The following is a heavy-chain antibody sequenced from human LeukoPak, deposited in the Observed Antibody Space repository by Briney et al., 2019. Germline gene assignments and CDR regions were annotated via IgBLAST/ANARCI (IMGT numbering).Heavy chain of an antibody. CDR2: TNWDGNNI. J-gene: IGHJ4*02. D-gene: IGHD6-19*01. CDR1: GFNFDDYA. V-gene: IGHV3-9*01. CDR3: AKEQIAQWLVN. Sequence: PGWSLRLSCAASGFNFDDYAMHWVRQVPGKGLEWVSGTNWDGNNIGYADSVKGRFSISRDNSKNTLYLQMNSLRAEDTAVYYCAKEQIAQWLVNWGQGTLVTVSS.